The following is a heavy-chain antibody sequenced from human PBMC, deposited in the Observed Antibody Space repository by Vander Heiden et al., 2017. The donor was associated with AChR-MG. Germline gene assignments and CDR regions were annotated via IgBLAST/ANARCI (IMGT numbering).Heavy chain of an antibody. CDR3: TRANTVVGAAYYFDF. V-gene: IGHV3-49*04. CDR1: GVNLDQYG. CDR2: IRKKAFSGTR. J-gene: IGHJ4*02. D-gene: IGHD2-21*01. Sequence: EAQLVVTGRGLEHPARSLRLSCRVYGVNLDQYGMNWVRKAPGQGRAWVSSIRKKAFSGTREYAASVKDRFIISRDKSESIAYLQMNSQQPEDTAVYYCTRANTVVGAAYYFDFWDQGTLVTVSS.